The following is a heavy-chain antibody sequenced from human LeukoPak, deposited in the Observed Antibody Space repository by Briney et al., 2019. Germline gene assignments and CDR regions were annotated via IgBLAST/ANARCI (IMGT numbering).Heavy chain of an antibody. CDR3: ARGLYPRKLRDLGYCSGGSCYSGRGYYYYMDV. CDR1: GFTFSSYS. V-gene: IGHV3-21*01. D-gene: IGHD2-15*01. Sequence: PGGSLRLSCAASGFTFSSYSMNWVRQAPGKGLEWVSSISRSSSYIYYADSVKGRFTISRDNAKNSLYLQMNSLRAADTAVYYCARGLYPRKLRDLGYCSGGSCYSGRGYYYYMDVWGKGTTVTVSS. CDR2: ISRSSSYI. J-gene: IGHJ6*03.